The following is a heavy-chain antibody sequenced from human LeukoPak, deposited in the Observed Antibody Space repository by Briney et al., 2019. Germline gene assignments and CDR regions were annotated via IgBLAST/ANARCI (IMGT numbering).Heavy chain of an antibody. CDR3: AKDGSSGSYFDY. D-gene: IGHD3-22*01. CDR2: IKKDGSEK. V-gene: IGHV3-7*03. Sequence: GGSLRLSCAASGFTFSSYWMSWVRQAPGKGLEWVANIKKDGSEKYYVDSVKGRFTISRDNAKNSLYLQMNSLRAEDTAVYYCAKDGSSGSYFDYWGQGTLVTVSS. CDR1: GFTFSSYW. J-gene: IGHJ4*02.